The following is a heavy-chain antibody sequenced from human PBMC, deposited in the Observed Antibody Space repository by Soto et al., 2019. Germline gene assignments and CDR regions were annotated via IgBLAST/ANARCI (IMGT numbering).Heavy chain of an antibody. V-gene: IGHV1-69*01. CDR3: ATGSRYSSSLYTPYYFDY. D-gene: IGHD6-13*01. CDR2: IIPIFGTA. J-gene: IGHJ4*02. CDR1: GGTFSSYA. Sequence: QVQLVQSGAEVKKPGSSVKVSCKASGGTFSSYAISWVRQAPGQGLEWMGGIIPIFGTANYAQKFQGRVTITADESTSKAYMELSSLRSEDTAVYYCATGSRYSSSLYTPYYFDYWGQGTLVTVSS.